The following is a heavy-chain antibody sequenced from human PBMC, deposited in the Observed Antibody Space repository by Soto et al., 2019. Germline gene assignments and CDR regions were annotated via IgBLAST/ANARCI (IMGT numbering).Heavy chain of an antibody. CDR1: GFTFSSYA. CDR3: AKSYYDILTGYWRNYYYYGMDV. D-gene: IGHD3-9*01. Sequence: GGSLRLSCAASGFTFSSYAMSWVRQAPGKGLEWVSAISGSGGSTYYADSVKGRFTISRDNSKNTLYLQMNSLRAEDTAVYYCAKSYYDILTGYWRNYYYYGMDVWGQGTTVTVS. V-gene: IGHV3-23*01. J-gene: IGHJ6*02. CDR2: ISGSGGST.